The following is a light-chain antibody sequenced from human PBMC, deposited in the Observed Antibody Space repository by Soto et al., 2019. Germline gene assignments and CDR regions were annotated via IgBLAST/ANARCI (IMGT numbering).Light chain of an antibody. V-gene: IGKV1-5*03. J-gene: IGKJ1*01. CDR2: KAS. Sequence: DIPMTQSPSTLSASLGDRVTITCRASQRVSHWLAWYQQKPGTAPNLLIYKASTLQDGVPSRFSGSGSETEFTLTIDTLQPGDFATYYCQQYKSFPVTSGQGTRVEVK. CDR1: QRVSHW. CDR3: QQYKSFPVT.